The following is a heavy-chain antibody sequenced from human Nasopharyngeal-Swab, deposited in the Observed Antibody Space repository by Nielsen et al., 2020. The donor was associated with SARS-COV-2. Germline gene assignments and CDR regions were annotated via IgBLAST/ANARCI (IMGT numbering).Heavy chain of an antibody. V-gene: IGHV2-5*02. J-gene: IGHJ6*02. CDR3: VRAYGSGGVRYYYYGMDV. CDR2: IYWDDDK. D-gene: IGHD3-10*01. CDR1: GLSLTSSGVG. Sequence: SGPTLVKPTQTLTLTCSFSGLSLTSSGVGVGWIRQPPGKALEWLALIYWDDDKRYSPSLKSRLTITKDTSKNQVVLTMTNMDPVDTATYYCVRAYGSGGVRYYYYGMDVWGQGTPVTVSS.